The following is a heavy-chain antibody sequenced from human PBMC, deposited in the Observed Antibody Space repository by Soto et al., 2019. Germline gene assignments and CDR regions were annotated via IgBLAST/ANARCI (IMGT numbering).Heavy chain of an antibody. D-gene: IGHD2-21*02. CDR2: MYNTGST. J-gene: IGHJ6*02. CDR3: ARDLWGYCGADCYPLDV. CDR1: GDSVSSSSYY. Sequence: SETLSLTCTVSGDSVSSSSYYWSWIRQPPGKGLEWIGYMYNTGSTIYNPSLKSRVTISVDTSKNQFSLKLNSVTAADTAVYYCARDLWGYCGADCYPLDVWGQGTKVTVSS. V-gene: IGHV4-61*01.